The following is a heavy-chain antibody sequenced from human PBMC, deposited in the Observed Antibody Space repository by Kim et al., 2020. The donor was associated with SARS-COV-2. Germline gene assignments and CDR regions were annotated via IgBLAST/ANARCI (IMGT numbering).Heavy chain of an antibody. V-gene: IGHV3-30*04. CDR3: ARGARNGDYDRYYFDY. CDR2: ISYDGSNK. J-gene: IGHJ4*01. CDR1: GFTFSSYA. D-gene: IGHD4-17*01. Sequence: GGSLRLSCAASGFTFSSYAMHWVRQAPGKGLEWVAVISYDGSNKYYADSVKGRFTISRDNSKNTLYLQMNSLRAEDTAVYYCARGARNGDYDRYYFDYWG.